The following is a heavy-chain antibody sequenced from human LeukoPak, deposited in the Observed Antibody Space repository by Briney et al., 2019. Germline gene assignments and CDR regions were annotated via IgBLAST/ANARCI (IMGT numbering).Heavy chain of an antibody. CDR3: ARGRSSFYYYYYGMDV. J-gene: IGHJ6*02. CDR2: IKQDGNEK. V-gene: IGHV3-7*03. Sequence: GGSLRLSCAASEFTFSSYWMSWVRQAPGKGLEWVANIKQDGNEKYYVDSAKGRFTISRDSAKNSLYLQMNSLRAEDTAVYFCARGRSSFYYYYYGMDVWGRGTTVTVSS. CDR1: EFTFSSYW. D-gene: IGHD6-6*01.